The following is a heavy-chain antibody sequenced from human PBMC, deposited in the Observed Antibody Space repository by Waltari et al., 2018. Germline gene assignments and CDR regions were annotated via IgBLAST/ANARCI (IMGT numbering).Heavy chain of an antibody. J-gene: IGHJ4*02. V-gene: IGHV4-39*07. CDR3: ATIASQRGYSGFDY. CDR2: IYYSGST. Sequence: QLQLQESGPGLVKPSETLSLTCTVSGGSISSSSYYWGWIRQPPGKGLEWIGSIYYSGSTYYNPSLKSRVTISVDTSKNQFSLKLSSVTAADTAVYYCATIASQRGYSGFDYWGQGTLVTVSS. CDR1: GGSISSSSYY. D-gene: IGHD5-12*01.